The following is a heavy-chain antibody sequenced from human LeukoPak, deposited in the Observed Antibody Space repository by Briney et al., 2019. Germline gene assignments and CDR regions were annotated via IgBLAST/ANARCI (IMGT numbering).Heavy chain of an antibody. J-gene: IGHJ5*02. V-gene: IGHV3-21*04. Sequence: GGSLRLSCAASGFTFSSYSMNWVRQAPGKGLEWVSSISSSSSYIYYADSVKGRFTFSRDNAKNSLYLQMNSLRVEDTAVYYCAKKYNTGLDPWGQGTLVTVSS. CDR2: ISSSSSYI. CDR1: GFTFSSYS. D-gene: IGHD1-14*01. CDR3: AKKYNTGLDP.